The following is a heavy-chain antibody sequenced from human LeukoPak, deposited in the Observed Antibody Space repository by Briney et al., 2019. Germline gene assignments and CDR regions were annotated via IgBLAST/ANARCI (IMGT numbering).Heavy chain of an antibody. CDR3: AKERAYSGCDRPALGS. J-gene: IGHJ4*02. CDR1: GYTFTGYY. D-gene: IGHD5-12*01. CDR2: IDPKSGVT. V-gene: IGHV1-2*02. Sequence: GASMKVSCKASGYTFTGYYMHWVRQAPGQGLEWMGWIDPKSGVTNYAQRFQGRVTMTRDTSISAAYLELSRLRSDDTAVYFCAKERAYSGCDRPALGSWGQGTLVTVSP.